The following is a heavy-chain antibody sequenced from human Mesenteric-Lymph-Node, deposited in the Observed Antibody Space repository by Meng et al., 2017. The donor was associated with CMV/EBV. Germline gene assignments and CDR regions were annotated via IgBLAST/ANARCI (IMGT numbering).Heavy chain of an antibody. D-gene: IGHD3-10*01. V-gene: IGHV3-7*03. Sequence: GGSLRLSCAASRFTFSTSWMNWVRQAPGKGLEWVANINQDGREKNYVDSVKGRFTISRDNTKNSLYLQMSNLRTEDTAIYYCARDVTLPGRVQTFDSWGQGTLVTVSS. J-gene: IGHJ4*02. CDR3: ARDVTLPGRVQTFDS. CDR1: RFTFSTSW. CDR2: INQDGREK.